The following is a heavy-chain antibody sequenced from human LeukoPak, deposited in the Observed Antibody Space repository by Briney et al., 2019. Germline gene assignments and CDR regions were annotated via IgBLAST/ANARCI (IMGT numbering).Heavy chain of an antibody. J-gene: IGHJ4*02. D-gene: IGHD5-18*01. Sequence: GESLKISCAASGFTFSDYYMTWIRQAPGQGLEWISYISSSGVTTYYADSVKGRFTISRDNAKNSLSLFMNSLRAEDTAVYYCASSLNTVMVSPYYFEYWGQGTLVTVSA. CDR2: ISSSGVTT. V-gene: IGHV3-11*04. CDR1: GFTFSDYY. CDR3: ASSLNTVMVSPYYFEY.